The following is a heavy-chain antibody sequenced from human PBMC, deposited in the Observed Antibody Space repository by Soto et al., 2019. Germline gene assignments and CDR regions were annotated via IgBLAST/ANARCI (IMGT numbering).Heavy chain of an antibody. Sequence: APMKVSFKASGYTLNSYSIHWGRPAPGQRLEWMGWINAGNGNTKYSQKFQGRVTITRDTSASTAYMELSSLRSEDTAVYYCATSYGSGSRAFDHWGQGTLVTVSS. CDR3: ATSYGSGSRAFDH. V-gene: IGHV1-3*01. D-gene: IGHD3-10*01. CDR1: GYTLNSYS. CDR2: INAGNGNT. J-gene: IGHJ4*02.